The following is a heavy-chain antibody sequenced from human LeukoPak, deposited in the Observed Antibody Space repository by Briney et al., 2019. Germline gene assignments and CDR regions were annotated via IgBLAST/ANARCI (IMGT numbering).Heavy chain of an antibody. CDR3: ARTAAAGAGSRYVY. V-gene: IGHV5-51*01. D-gene: IGHD6-13*01. CDR2: IYPGDSDT. J-gene: IGHJ4*02. Sequence: GESLKISCKGSGYTFTSYWIGWVRQLPGKGLEWMGIIYPGDSDTRYSPSFQGQVTISADKSISTAYMQWSSLKASDTATYYCARTAAAGAGSRYVYWGQGTLVTVSS. CDR1: GYTFTSYW.